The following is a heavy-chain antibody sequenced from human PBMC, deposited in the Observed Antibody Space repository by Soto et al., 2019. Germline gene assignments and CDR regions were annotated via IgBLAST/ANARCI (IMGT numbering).Heavy chain of an antibody. J-gene: IGHJ4*02. D-gene: IGHD3-3*01. CDR1: GFTFGDYA. CDR3: TRGGADFWSGYSDDY. Sequence: FLRLSCTASGFTFGDYAMSWVRQAPGKGLEWVGFIRSKAYGGTTEYAASVKGRFTISRDDSKSIAYLQMNSLKTEDTAVYYCTRGGADFWSGYSDDYWGQGTLVTVSS. CDR2: IRSKAYGGTT. V-gene: IGHV3-49*04.